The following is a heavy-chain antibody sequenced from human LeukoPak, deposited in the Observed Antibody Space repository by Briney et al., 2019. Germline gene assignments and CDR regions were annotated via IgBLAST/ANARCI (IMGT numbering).Heavy chain of an antibody. V-gene: IGHV4-59*08. Sequence: SETLSLTCTVSGGSISSYYWSWIRQPPGKGLEWIGYIYYSGSTNYNPSLKSRVTISVDTSKNQFSLKLSSVTAADTAVYYCAGHGDYYDSSGYYYVLNAFDIWGQGTMVTVSS. D-gene: IGHD3-22*01. J-gene: IGHJ3*02. CDR1: GGSISSYY. CDR2: IYYSGST. CDR3: AGHGDYYDSSGYYYVLNAFDI.